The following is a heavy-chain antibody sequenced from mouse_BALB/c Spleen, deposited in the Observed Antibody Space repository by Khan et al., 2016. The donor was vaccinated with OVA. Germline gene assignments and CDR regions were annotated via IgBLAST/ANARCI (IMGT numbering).Heavy chain of an antibody. J-gene: IGHJ3*01. V-gene: IGHV14-1*02. Sequence: VRLQQSGAELVRPGALVKLSCKASGFTIKDYYIHWVKQRPEQGLEWIGGIDPENGNTIYDPKFQGKASITADTSSNTAYLQLSSLTSEDTAVYYCTRDGYSPWFAYWGQGTLVTVSA. D-gene: IGHD2-3*01. CDR3: TRDGYSPWFAY. CDR2: IDPENGNT. CDR1: GFTIKDYY.